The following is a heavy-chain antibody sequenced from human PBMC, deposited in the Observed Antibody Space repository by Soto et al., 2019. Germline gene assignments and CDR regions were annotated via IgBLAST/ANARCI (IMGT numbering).Heavy chain of an antibody. V-gene: IGHV3-21*01. D-gene: IGHD3-9*01. CDR3: ARDLDILTGRDI. CDR2: ISSSSSYI. Sequence: GGSLRLSCAASGFTFSSYSMNWVRQAPGKGLEWVSSISSSSSYIYYADSVKGRFTISRDNAKNSLYLQMNSLRAEDTAVYYCARDLDILTGRDIWGQGTMVTVSS. CDR1: GFTFSSYS. J-gene: IGHJ3*02.